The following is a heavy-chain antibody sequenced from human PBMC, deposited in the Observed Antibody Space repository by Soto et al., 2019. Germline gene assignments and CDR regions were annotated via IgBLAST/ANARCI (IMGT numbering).Heavy chain of an antibody. CDR2: IYYNGNT. CDR1: GGSINSDNYY. D-gene: IGHD2-15*01. J-gene: IGHJ4*02. CDR3: AREGRGCSGGSCYSVLDY. Sequence: QVQLQEPGPGLVKPSQTLSLTCTVSGGSINSDNYYWSWIRQHPGKGLEWIGYIYYNGNTYYNPSLESRVSISVDTSKNQFSLKLSSVTAADTAVYYCAREGRGCSGGSCYSVLDYWGQGTLVTVSS. V-gene: IGHV4-31*03.